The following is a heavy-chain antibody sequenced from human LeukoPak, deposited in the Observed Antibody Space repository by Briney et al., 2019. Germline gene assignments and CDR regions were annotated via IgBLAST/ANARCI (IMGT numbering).Heavy chain of an antibody. Sequence: GGSLRLSCAASGFTFSSYSMNWVRQAPGKGLEWVSYISSSSSTIYYADSVKGRFTISRDNAKNSLYLQMSSLRAEDTAVYYCARESPMAYYYDSSGPFDAFDIWGQGTMVTVSS. CDR2: ISSSSSTI. CDR3: ARESPMAYYYDSSGPFDAFDI. J-gene: IGHJ3*02. CDR1: GFTFSSYS. D-gene: IGHD3-22*01. V-gene: IGHV3-48*01.